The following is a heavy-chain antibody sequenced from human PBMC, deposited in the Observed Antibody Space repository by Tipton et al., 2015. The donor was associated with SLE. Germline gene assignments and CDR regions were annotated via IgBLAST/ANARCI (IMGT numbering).Heavy chain of an antibody. V-gene: IGHV4-61*09. D-gene: IGHD4-17*01. Sequence: TLSLTCTVSGGSISSGSYYWSWIRQPAGKGLEWIGHIYTSGSTNYNPSLKSRVTMSVDTSKNQFSLKLSSVTAADTAVYYCARVEISTVQAFDIWGQGTMVTVSA. J-gene: IGHJ3*02. CDR2: IYTSGST. CDR3: ARVEISTVQAFDI. CDR1: GGSISSGSYY.